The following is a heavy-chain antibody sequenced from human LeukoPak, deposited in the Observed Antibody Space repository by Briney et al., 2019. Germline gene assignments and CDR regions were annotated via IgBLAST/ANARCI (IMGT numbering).Heavy chain of an antibody. Sequence: PGGSLRLSCAASGFTFSSYGMHWVRQAPGKGLEWVAVISYDGSNKYYADSMKSRFTISRDNSKNALYLQMNSLRAEDTAVYYCAKEVWGYSGYDEDDYWGQGTLVTVSS. D-gene: IGHD5-12*01. J-gene: IGHJ4*02. CDR3: AKEVWGYSGYDEDDY. CDR2: ISYDGSNK. V-gene: IGHV3-30*18. CDR1: GFTFSSYG.